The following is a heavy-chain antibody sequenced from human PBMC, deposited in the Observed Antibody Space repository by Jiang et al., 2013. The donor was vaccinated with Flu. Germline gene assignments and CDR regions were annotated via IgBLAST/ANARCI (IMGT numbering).Heavy chain of an antibody. CDR1: SGSISSHY. D-gene: IGHD2-21*02. CDR3: ARSYCGGDCYSMFGYSYYGMDV. J-gene: IGHJ6*02. Sequence: PGLVKPSETLSLTCTVSSGSISSHYWSWIRRPPGKGLEWIGYIHNSGTTNYNPSLKSRVTISIDTSTNQFSLKLISVTAPDTAVYYCARSYCGGDCYSMFGYSYYGMDVWGQGTTVTVSS. V-gene: IGHV4-59*08. CDR2: IHNSGTT.